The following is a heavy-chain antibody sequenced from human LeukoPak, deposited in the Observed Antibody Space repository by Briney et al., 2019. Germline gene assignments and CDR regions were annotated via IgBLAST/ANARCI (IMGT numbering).Heavy chain of an antibody. CDR2: ISGSGGST. CDR3: AKGLGTGSVLARPLHY. J-gene: IGHJ4*02. V-gene: IGHV3-23*01. CDR1: GFTFSSYA. D-gene: IGHD3-10*01. Sequence: PGGSLRLSCAASGFTFSSYAMSWVRQAPGKGLEWVSAISGSGGSTYYADSVRGRFTISRDNFKNTVDLQMISVTAEDTAMYFCAKGLGTGSVLARPLHYWGQGTLVTVSS.